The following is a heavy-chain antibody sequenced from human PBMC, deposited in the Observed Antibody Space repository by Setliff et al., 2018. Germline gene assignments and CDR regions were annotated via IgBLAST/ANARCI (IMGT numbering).Heavy chain of an antibody. D-gene: IGHD1-26*01. CDR1: GFTFSSYA. Sequence: GGSLRLSCAASGFTFSSYAMSWVRQAPGKGLEWVSSISSSSSYIYYADSVKGRFTISRDNAKNSLYLQMNSLRAEDTAVYYCARAPGGNRQFDYWGQGTLVTVSS. CDR2: ISSSSSYI. J-gene: IGHJ4*02. V-gene: IGHV3-21*01. CDR3: ARAPGGNRQFDY.